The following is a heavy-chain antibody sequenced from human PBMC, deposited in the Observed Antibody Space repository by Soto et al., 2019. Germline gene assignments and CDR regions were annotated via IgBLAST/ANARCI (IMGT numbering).Heavy chain of an antibody. V-gene: IGHV3-13*01. CDR3: ARWPRSGGSPGGYYGMDV. D-gene: IGHD3-16*01. CDR2: IGTAGDT. Sequence: PVVSLRLSCAASGFTFSSYDRHWVRQATGKGLEWVSAIGTAGDTYYPGSVKGRFTISRENAKNSLYLQMNSLRAGDTAVYYCARWPRSGGSPGGYYGMDVWGQGTTVTVSS. J-gene: IGHJ6*02. CDR1: GFTFSSYD.